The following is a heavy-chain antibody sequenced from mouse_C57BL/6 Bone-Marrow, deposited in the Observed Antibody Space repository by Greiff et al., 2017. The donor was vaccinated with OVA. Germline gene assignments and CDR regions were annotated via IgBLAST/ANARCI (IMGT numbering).Heavy chain of an antibody. V-gene: IGHV5-17*01. CDR2: ISRGSSTI. CDR3: ARELGFYWYFDV. CDR1: GFTFSDYG. J-gene: IGHJ1*03. D-gene: IGHD4-1*01. Sequence: EVMLVESGGGLVKPGGSLKLSCAASGFTFSDYGLHWVRQAPEKGLEWVAYISRGSSTISYAATVKGRFTISSDNAKNTLFLQMTSLRSEDTARYDCARELGFYWYFDVWGTGTTVTVSS.